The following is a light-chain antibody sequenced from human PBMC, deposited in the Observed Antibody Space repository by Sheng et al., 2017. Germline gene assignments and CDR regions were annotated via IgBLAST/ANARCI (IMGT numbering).Light chain of an antibody. CDR3: GTWDTSVGGV. V-gene: IGLV1-51*02. CDR1: SSNFGSNY. CDR2: QND. Sequence: QSVLTQPPSVSATPGQKITISCSGSSSNFGSNYISWYQHLPGTATKLLIFQNDHRPSGIPDRFSGSKSASSATLAITGLQTGDEAIYYCGTWDTSVGGVFGTGTKVSVL. J-gene: IGLJ1*01.